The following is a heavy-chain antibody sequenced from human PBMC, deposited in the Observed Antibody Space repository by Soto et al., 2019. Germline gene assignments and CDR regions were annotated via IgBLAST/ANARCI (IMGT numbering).Heavy chain of an antibody. Sequence: EVQLKESGGGLVQPGGSLRLSCAASGFTFSRYSMNWVRQAPGKGLEWVSFISSSGRTIYYAASVKGRFTISRDNATHSLNRQMTNLRHEDTAVYYCASARDYGANTPYFESWGPGTLVTVST. V-gene: IGHV3-48*02. D-gene: IGHD4-17*01. CDR2: ISSSGRTI. CDR3: ASARDYGANTPYFES. CDR1: GFTFSRYS. J-gene: IGHJ4*02.